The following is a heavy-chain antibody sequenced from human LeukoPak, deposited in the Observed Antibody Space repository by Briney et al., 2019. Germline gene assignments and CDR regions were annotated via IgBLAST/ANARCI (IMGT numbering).Heavy chain of an antibody. J-gene: IGHJ1*01. CDR2: ISGSGGRT. D-gene: IGHD6-19*01. V-gene: IGHV3-23*01. Sequence: PGGSLRLSCAPSGFTFSRYAKSWVRHAPGKGLEWVSAISGSGGRTYYAVSVRGRFTISRDNSKNTLYLQMNSLRAEDTDVYYCAKDREGAVAGWTTKAEYFQHWGQGTLVTVSS. CDR3: AKDREGAVAGWTTKAEYFQH. CDR1: GFTFSRYA.